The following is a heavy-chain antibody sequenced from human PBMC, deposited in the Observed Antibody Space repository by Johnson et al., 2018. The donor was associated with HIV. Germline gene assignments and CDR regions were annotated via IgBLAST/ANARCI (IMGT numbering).Heavy chain of an antibody. J-gene: IGHJ3*02. D-gene: IGHD3-22*01. CDR2: INGDGSRL. CDR1: GFTFSSYA. V-gene: IGHV3-30*04. CDR3: ARDRRYYDSSGYYHDAFDI. Sequence: QVQLVESGGGVVQPGRSLRLSCAASGFTFSSYAMHWVRQAPGKGLVWVSRINGDGSRLTYADSVKGRFTISRDNSKNTLYLQMNSLRAEDTAVYYCARDRRYYDSSGYYHDAFDIWGQGTMVTVSS.